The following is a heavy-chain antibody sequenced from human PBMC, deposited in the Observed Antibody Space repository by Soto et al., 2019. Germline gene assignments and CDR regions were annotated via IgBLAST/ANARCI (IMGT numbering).Heavy chain of an antibody. CDR1: GFTVSSNY. CDR2: IYSGGST. Sequence: GGSLILSCAASGFTVSSNYMSWVRQAPGKGLEWVSVIYSGGSTDYADSLKGRFTISRDNSKNTLYLQMNSLRAEDTAVYYCASYDFWSGYYAFDIWGQGTMVTVSS. J-gene: IGHJ3*02. V-gene: IGHV3-53*01. CDR3: ASYDFWSGYYAFDI. D-gene: IGHD3-3*01.